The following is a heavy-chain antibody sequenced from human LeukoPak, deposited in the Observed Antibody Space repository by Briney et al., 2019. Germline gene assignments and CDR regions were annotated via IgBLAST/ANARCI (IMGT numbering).Heavy chain of an antibody. J-gene: IGHJ4*02. CDR3: ARTDGVDY. CDR1: GYTFTGYY. Sequence: GASVMVSCTASGYTFTGYYMHWVRQAPGQGLEWVGRINPNSGGTNYAQKFQGRVTMTRDTSISTAYMELSSLRSDDTAVYYCARTDGVDYWGQGTLVTVSS. D-gene: IGHD4-17*01. V-gene: IGHV1-2*06. CDR2: INPNSGGT.